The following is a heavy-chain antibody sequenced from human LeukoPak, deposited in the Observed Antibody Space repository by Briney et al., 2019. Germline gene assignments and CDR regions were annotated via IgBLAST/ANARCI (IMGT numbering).Heavy chain of an antibody. CDR1: GGSFSGYY. D-gene: IGHD6-19*01. J-gene: IGHJ4*02. V-gene: IGHV4-34*01. Sequence: SETLSLTCVVYGGSFSGYYWSWIRQPPGKGLEWIGEINHSGSTNYNPSLKSRVTISVDTSKNQFSLKLSSVTAADTAVYYCARGRGIAVAGRTKNFDYWGQGTLVTVSS. CDR3: ARGRGIAVAGRTKNFDY. CDR2: INHSGST.